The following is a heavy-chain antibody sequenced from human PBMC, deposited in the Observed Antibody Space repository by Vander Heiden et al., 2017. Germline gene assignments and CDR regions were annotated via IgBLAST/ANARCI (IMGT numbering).Heavy chain of an antibody. CDR2: ISNDGRDK. CDR1: GFTSRNYG. J-gene: IGHJ2*01. V-gene: IGHV3-30*03. D-gene: IGHD2-21*01. CDR3: ARDKGGGESGYFDL. Sequence: QAQLVESGGGVVQPGRSLRLSCAAAGFTSRNYGIHWVRQAPGKGLEWVSVISNDGRDKLYGDSVRGRSTISRDNSRNKVFLQVNTLSAEDTAVYYCARDKGGGESGYFDLWGRGTLVTVSS.